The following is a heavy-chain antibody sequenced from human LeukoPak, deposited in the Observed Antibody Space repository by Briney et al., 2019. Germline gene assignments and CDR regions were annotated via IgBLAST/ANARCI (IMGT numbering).Heavy chain of an antibody. CDR2: IYSSGST. V-gene: IGHV4-59*08. J-gene: IGHJ4*02. Sequence: SETLSLTCIVSGGSISSYYWSWIRQPPGKGLEWIGYIYSSGSTNYNPSLKSRVTISVDTSKNQFSLNLSSVTAADTAVYYCVRQGSGDYFDYWGQGTLVTVSS. CDR1: GGSISSYY. D-gene: IGHD3-10*01. CDR3: VRQGSGDYFDY.